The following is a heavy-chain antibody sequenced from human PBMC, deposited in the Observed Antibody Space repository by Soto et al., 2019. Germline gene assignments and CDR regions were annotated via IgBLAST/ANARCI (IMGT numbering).Heavy chain of an antibody. CDR3: ARPHYGSGSYYLYY. Sequence: QVQLQQWGAGLLKPSETLSLTCAVYGGSFSGYYWSWIRQPPGKGLEWIGEINHSGSTNYNPSLKGRVTISVDTSKNQFSLKLSSVTAADTAVYYCARPHYGSGSYYLYYWGQGTLVTVSS. CDR1: GGSFSGYY. CDR2: INHSGST. J-gene: IGHJ4*02. D-gene: IGHD3-10*01. V-gene: IGHV4-34*01.